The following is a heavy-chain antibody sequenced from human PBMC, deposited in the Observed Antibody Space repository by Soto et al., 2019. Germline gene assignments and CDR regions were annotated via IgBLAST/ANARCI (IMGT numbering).Heavy chain of an antibody. CDR2: SCRGDSET. D-gene: IGHD3-22*01. Sequence: PGESLKISSKGPGYRFPSYWIGWVRQMPGQGLEGMGISCRGDSETRCSPSFQSEVTISADKSISTAYLQWSSLKASDTAMYYCARPASLSYDSSGYLGDAFDIWGQGAMVTVS. J-gene: IGHJ3*02. CDR1: GYRFPSYW. V-gene: IGHV5-51*01. CDR3: ARPASLSYDSSGYLGDAFDI.